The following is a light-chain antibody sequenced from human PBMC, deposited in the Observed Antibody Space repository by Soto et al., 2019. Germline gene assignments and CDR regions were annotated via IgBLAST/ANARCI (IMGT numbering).Light chain of an antibody. J-gene: IGLJ2*01. CDR3: AAWDDSLNGVV. V-gene: IGLV1-44*01. Sequence: QLVLTQPPSASGAPGQRVTISCSGSSSNIGSDSVSWYQQLPGTAPKLLIYNNNQRPSGVPDRFSGSKSGTSASLAISGLQSEDEADYYCAAWDDSLNGVVFGGGTKLTVL. CDR2: NNN. CDR1: SSNIGSDS.